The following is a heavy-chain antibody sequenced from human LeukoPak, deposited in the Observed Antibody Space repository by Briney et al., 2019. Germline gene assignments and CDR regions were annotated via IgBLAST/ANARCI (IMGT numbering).Heavy chain of an antibody. J-gene: IGHJ4*02. CDR1: GFTFSSYD. CDR3: ARGNRGYDSIDY. CDR2: IGPAGDT. V-gene: IGHV3-13*01. D-gene: IGHD5-12*01. Sequence: PGGSLRLSCAASGFTFSSYDMHWVRQTTGKGLEWVSAIGPAGDTYYSSSVKGRFTITRENAKNSLYLQMNSLRAGDTAVYYCARGNRGYDSIDYWGRGALVTVSS.